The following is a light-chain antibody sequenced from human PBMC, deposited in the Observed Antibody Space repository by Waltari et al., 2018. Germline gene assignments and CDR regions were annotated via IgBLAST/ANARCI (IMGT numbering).Light chain of an antibody. J-gene: IGLJ3*02. Sequence: QSVLTQPPSASGTPGQRVTVPCSGRSANIGNNAVNWYQQLPGTAPKPLIYNNDQRPSGVPDRFSGSKSGTSASLAINGLQSEDEADYHCAAWDDSLSGWVFGGGTKLTVL. CDR1: SANIGNNA. V-gene: IGLV1-44*01. CDR2: NND. CDR3: AAWDDSLSGWV.